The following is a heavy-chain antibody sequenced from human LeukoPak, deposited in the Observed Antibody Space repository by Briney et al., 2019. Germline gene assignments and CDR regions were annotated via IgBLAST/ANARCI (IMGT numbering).Heavy chain of an antibody. D-gene: IGHD6-19*01. CDR3: ARDVPRSGWAHEY. CDR1: GFTLSSYW. V-gene: IGHV3-7*01. Sequence: GESLRLPCAASGFTLSSYWMYGVRQAPGRGREEVASINEDGSVKYYVDSVKGRFTISRDNAKNSLYLQMNSLRAESTAVYYCARDVPRSGWAHEYWGHGTLVTVSS. CDR2: INEDGSVK. J-gene: IGHJ4*01.